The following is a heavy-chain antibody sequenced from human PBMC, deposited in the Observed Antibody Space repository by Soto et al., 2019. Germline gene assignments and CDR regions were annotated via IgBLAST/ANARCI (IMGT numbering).Heavy chain of an antibody. CDR3: ARGVGGTPAHPQDV. V-gene: IGHV1-18*01. D-gene: IGHD3-16*01. J-gene: IGHJ6*02. Sequence: QVQLVQSGAEVKKPGASVKVSCKASGYTFTSYGISWVRQAPGQGLEWMGWISAYNGNTNYAQKLQGRVTMTTDTCSSTAYMELRRLRSDDTAVYDCARGVGGTPAHPQDVWGQGTTVTVSS. CDR1: GYTFTSYG. CDR2: ISAYNGNT.